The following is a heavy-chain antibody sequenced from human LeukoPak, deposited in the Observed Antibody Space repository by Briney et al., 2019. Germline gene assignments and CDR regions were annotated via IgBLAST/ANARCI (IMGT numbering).Heavy chain of an antibody. J-gene: IGHJ4*02. CDR2: IDAGNGNT. V-gene: IGHV1-3*01. CDR1: GYTFTSYA. Sequence: ASVKVSCKASGYTFTSYAMHWVRQAPGQRLEWMGWIDAGNGNTKYSQKFQGRVTITRDTSASTAYMELSSLRSEDTAVYYCARGRIVVVVAEIDYWGQGTLVTVSS. CDR3: ARGRIVVVVAEIDY. D-gene: IGHD2-15*01.